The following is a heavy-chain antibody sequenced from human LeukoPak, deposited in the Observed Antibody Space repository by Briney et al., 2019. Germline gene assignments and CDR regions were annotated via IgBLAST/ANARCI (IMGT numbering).Heavy chain of an antibody. J-gene: IGHJ6*02. CDR1: GGSIRSSYYY. CDR2: IYDSGST. CDR3: ARDGGSSGWYAYYYYGMDV. D-gene: IGHD6-19*01. V-gene: IGHV4-39*02. Sequence: SETLSLTCTVSGGSIRSSYYYWGWTRQPPGKGLEWIGSIYDSGSTYYNPSLKSRVTISVDTSKNQFSLKLNSVTAADTAVYYCARDGGSSGWYAYYYYGMDVWGQGTTVTVSS.